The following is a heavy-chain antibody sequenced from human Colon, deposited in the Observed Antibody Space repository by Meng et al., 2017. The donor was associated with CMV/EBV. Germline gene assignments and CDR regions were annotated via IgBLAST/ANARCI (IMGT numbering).Heavy chain of an antibody. D-gene: IGHD3-22*01. CDR2: ISDTGSFI. J-gene: IGHJ4*02. V-gene: IGHV3-11*01. CDR3: ARGIGDFFDSSNYPDS. CDR1: GFTFNDYF. Sequence: GESLKISCAASGFTFNDYFMAWIRQAPGSGLEWISYISDTGSFIYYADSVRGRFTISRDNAKSSVFLQMNNLRVDDTAVYFCARGIGDFFDSSNYPDSWGPGTLVTVSS.